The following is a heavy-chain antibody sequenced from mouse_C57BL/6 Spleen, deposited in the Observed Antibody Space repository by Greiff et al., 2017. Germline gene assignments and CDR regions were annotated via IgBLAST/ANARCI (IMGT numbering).Heavy chain of an antibody. CDR1: GYTFTSYW. J-gene: IGHJ2*01. Sequence: QVQLQQPGAELVKPGASVKMSCKASGYTFTSYWITWVKQRPGQGLEWIGDIYPGSGSTNYNEKFKSKATLTVDTSYSTAYMQLSRLTSEDSAVYYCAKDYYGSSSFDYWGQGTTLTVSS. CDR2: IYPGSGST. V-gene: IGHV1-55*01. CDR3: AKDYYGSSSFDY. D-gene: IGHD1-1*01.